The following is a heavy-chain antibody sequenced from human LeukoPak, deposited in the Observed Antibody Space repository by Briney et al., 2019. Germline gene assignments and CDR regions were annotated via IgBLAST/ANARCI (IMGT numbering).Heavy chain of an antibody. D-gene: IGHD3-22*01. J-gene: IGHJ4*02. CDR2: ISYDGSNK. V-gene: IGHV3-30-3*01. CDR3: ARGIGYRITMIVVVPWYFDY. Sequence: PGGSLRLSCAASGFTFSSYAMHWVRQAPGKALEWVAVISYDGSNKYYADSVKGRFTISRDNSKNTLYLQMNSLRAEDTAVYYCARGIGYRITMIVVVPWYFDYWGQGTLVTVSS. CDR1: GFTFSSYA.